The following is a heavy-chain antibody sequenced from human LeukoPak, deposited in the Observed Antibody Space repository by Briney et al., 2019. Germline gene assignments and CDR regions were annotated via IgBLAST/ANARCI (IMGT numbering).Heavy chain of an antibody. CDR1: GYTFTSYY. D-gene: IGHD3-10*01. Sequence: EASVKVSCKASGYTFTSYYMHWVRQPPGQGLEWMGIINPSGGSTSYAQKFQGRVTMTRDTSTSTVYMELSSLRSEDTAVYYCARVRSRVRGAFDIWGQGTMVTVSS. CDR3: ARVRSRVRGAFDI. CDR2: INPSGGST. J-gene: IGHJ3*02. V-gene: IGHV1-46*01.